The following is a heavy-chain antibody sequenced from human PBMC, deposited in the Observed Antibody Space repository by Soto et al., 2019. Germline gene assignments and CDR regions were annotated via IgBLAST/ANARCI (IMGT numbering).Heavy chain of an antibody. CDR2: ISYDGSEN. Sequence: QVHLVESGGGVVQPGRSLRLSCAPSRYSLSRYGMHWVRQAPGKGLEWVAGISYDGSENYYAESVKGRFTISRDNSKNTVSLQMNRLRSEDSAVYYCAASLGTTFDYWGQGTLVTVSS. D-gene: IGHD1-1*01. J-gene: IGHJ4*02. CDR3: AASLGTTFDY. V-gene: IGHV3-30*03. CDR1: RYSLSRYG.